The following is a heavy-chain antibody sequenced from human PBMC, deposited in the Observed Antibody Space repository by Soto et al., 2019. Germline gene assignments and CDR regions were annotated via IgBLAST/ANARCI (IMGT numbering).Heavy chain of an antibody. D-gene: IGHD2-15*01. CDR1: GYTFTTFG. J-gene: IGHJ4*02. CDR2: TSTNNGDT. V-gene: IGHV1-18*01. CDR3: GREYCRGGRCYSPDY. Sequence: QVQLVQSGAEVKPPGASVKVSCKASGYTFTTFGISWVRQAPGQGLEWMGWTSTNNGDTYYAPRFQGRVTVTKYTSTRTAYMELRSLGSDDTAVYYCGREYCRGGRCYSPDYWGQGTLVTVSS.